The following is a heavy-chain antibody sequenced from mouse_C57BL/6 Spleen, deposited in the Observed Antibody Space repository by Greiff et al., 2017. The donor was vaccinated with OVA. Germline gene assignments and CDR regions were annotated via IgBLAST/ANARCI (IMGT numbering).Heavy chain of an antibody. D-gene: IGHD2-4*01. CDR3: TRKGDYDGAWFAY. V-gene: IGHV1-15*01. CDR2: IDPETGGT. J-gene: IGHJ3*01. Sequence: VQLQQSGAELVRPGASVTLSCQASGYTFTDYEMHWVKQTPVHGLEWIGAIDPETGGTAYNQKFKGKAILTADKSSSTAYMELRSLTSEDSAVYYCTRKGDYDGAWFAYWGQGTLVTVSA. CDR1: GYTFTDYE.